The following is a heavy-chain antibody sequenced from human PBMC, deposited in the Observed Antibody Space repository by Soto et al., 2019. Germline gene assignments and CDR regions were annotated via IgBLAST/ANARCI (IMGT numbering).Heavy chain of an antibody. CDR3: ARDYWAYYDILTGSSWFDP. CDR2: INAGNGNT. D-gene: IGHD3-9*01. CDR1: GYTFTSSA. V-gene: IGHV1-3*01. J-gene: IGHJ5*02. Sequence: QVQLVQSGAEVKKPGASVKVSCKASGYTFTSSAMHWVRQAPGQRLEWMGWINAGNGNTKYSQKFQGRVTITRDTSARTAYMELSSLRSEDTAVYYCARDYWAYYDILTGSSWFDPWGQGTLVTVSS.